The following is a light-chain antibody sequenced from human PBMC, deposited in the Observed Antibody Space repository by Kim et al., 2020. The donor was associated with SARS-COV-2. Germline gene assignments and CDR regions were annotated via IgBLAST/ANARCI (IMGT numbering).Light chain of an antibody. CDR2: DVS. J-gene: IGLJ3*02. V-gene: IGLV2-14*03. Sequence: GQAITTACTGTSSDVGGYNYVSWYQHPPGKAPKLMIYDVSNRPSGVSNRFSGSKSGNTASLTISGLQAEDEADYYCSSYTSSSTWVFGGGTQLTVL. CDR3: SSYTSSSTWV. CDR1: SSDVGGYNY.